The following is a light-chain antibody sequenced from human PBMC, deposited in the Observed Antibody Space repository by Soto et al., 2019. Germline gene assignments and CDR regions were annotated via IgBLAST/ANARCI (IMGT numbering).Light chain of an antibody. V-gene: IGKV3-15*01. Sequence: EIVMTQSPATLSVSPGERATLSCRASQSVSSNLAWYQQKPGQAPRLLIYGASTRATVFPGTFSGSGSGTEFTLTISSLQSEDFAVYYCQQYNNWPPWTCGQGTKVEIK. CDR1: QSVSSN. CDR2: GAS. J-gene: IGKJ1*01. CDR3: QQYNNWPPWT.